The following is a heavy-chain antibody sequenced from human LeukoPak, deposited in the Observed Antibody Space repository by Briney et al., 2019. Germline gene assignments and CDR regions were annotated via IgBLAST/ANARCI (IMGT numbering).Heavy chain of an antibody. CDR3: AKCRRSTLTTGYYFEN. V-gene: IGHV3-73*01. J-gene: IGHJ4*02. Sequence: PGGSLRLSCAASGFTFSDYAMHWVRQASGKGLEWVGRIRSKANSYATSYGAAVKGRFTISRDNSKNTMYLEMNSLRAEDTAVYYCAKCRRSTLTTGYYFENWGQGTLVTVSS. CDR1: GFTFSDYA. D-gene: IGHD4-17*01. CDR2: IRSKANSYAT.